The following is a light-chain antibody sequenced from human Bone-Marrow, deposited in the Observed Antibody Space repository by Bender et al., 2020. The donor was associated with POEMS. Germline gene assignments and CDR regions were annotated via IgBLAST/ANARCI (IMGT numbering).Light chain of an antibody. Sequence: QSVLTQPPSVSGAPGQTVTISCTGSSSDVGGYNSVAWFQQHPGKAPKLMIYEVTKRPSGVPDRFSGSKSANTASLTVSGLQTEDEADYYCQSYDISLSGWVFGGGTKLTAL. CDR2: EVT. CDR1: SSDVGGYNS. J-gene: IGLJ3*02. CDR3: QSYDISLSGWV. V-gene: IGLV2-8*01.